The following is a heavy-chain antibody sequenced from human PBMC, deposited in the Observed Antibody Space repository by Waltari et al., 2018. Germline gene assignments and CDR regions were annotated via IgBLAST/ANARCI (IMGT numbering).Heavy chain of an antibody. CDR3: AGGRYCTKGVCHPYYFDY. Sequence: QLQLVDSGGGLVQPGRSLSLFCAASGFTFSSYGLHWVRQASAKWLEWVGVRWLDRRNKYYGEYVKGRFTISRDNFKSKLYMKMMSLRAEDTGVYYWAGGRYCTKGVCHPYYFDYWGQGTLVTVSS. CDR1: GFTFSSYG. J-gene: IGHJ4*02. CDR2: RWLDRRNK. V-gene: IGHV3-33*03. D-gene: IGHD2-8*01.